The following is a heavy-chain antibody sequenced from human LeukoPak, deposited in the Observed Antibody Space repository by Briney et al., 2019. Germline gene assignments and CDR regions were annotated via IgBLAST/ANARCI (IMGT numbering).Heavy chain of an antibody. CDR1: GYTFTRYY. CDR2: MNPNSGNT. D-gene: IGHD2-15*01. V-gene: IGHV1-8*01. Sequence: ASVKVSCKASGYTFTRYYMHWVRQAPGQGLEWMGWMNPNSGNTGYAQKFQGRVTMTRNTSISTAYMELSSLRSEDTAVYYCARGRLVGWYYYMDVWGKGTTVTVSS. CDR3: ARGRLVGWYYYMDV. J-gene: IGHJ6*03.